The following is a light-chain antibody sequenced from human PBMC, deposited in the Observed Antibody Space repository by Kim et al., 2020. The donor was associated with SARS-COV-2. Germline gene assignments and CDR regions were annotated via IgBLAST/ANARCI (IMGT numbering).Light chain of an antibody. CDR1: KSDVGGNNY. CDR2: DVS. V-gene: IGLV2-14*03. CDR3: SSYTGSSTGG. J-gene: IGLJ3*02. Sequence: GKSITISCTGTKSDVGGNNYVSWYQNHPGKAPKLIIYDVSDRPAGVSDCLAGSKAGKTASLTVSGLQAEDEADYYCSSYTGSSTGGFGGGTQLTVL.